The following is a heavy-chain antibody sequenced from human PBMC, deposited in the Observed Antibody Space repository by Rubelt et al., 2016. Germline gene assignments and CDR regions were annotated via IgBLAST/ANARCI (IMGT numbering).Heavy chain of an antibody. CDR2: IDWDDDK. Sequence: QVTLRESGPALVKPTQTLTLTCTFSGFSLSTSGMCVSWIRQPPGKALEWLARIDWDDDKYYSTSLKTRLTISKDTSKYQVVLTMTNMDPVDTATYYCARILLPDYYDSSGGMDVWGQGTTVTVSS. D-gene: IGHD3-22*01. V-gene: IGHV2-70*15. CDR1: GFSLSTSGMC. J-gene: IGHJ6*02. CDR3: ARILLPDYYDSSGGMDV.